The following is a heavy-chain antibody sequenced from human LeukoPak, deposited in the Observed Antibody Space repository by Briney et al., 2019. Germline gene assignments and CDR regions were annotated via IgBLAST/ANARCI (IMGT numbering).Heavy chain of an antibody. CDR3: AKDRKVPAAILIVGLDWFDP. CDR2: ISGSGGST. J-gene: IGHJ5*02. Sequence: KSGGSLRLSCAASGFTFSSYAMSWVRQAPGKGLEWVSAISGSGGSTYYADSVKGRFTISRDNSKNTLYLQMNSLRAEDTAVYYCAKDRKVPAAILIVGLDWFDPWGQGTLVTVSS. V-gene: IGHV3-23*01. CDR1: GFTFSSYA. D-gene: IGHD2-2*02.